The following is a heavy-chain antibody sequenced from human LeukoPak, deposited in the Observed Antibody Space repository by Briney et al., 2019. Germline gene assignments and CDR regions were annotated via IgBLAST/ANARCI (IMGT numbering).Heavy chain of an antibody. CDR3: AREYIVVVPAAMVHDAFDI. J-gene: IGHJ3*02. CDR1: GFTFSDYY. D-gene: IGHD2-2*01. Sequence: GGALRLSCAASGFTFSDYYMSWIRQAPGKGLEWVSYSSRSGSTIYDADSVKGRFNISRDNAKNSLYLQMNSLRAEDTAVYYCAREYIVVVPAAMVHDAFDIWGQGTMVTVSS. V-gene: IGHV3-11*04. CDR2: SSRSGSTI.